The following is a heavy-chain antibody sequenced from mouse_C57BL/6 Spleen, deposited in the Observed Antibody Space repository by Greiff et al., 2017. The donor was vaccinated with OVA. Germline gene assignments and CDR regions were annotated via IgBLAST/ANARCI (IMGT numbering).Heavy chain of an antibody. V-gene: IGHV1-52*01. CDR2: IDPSDSET. J-gene: IGHJ1*03. CDR1: GYTFTSYW. D-gene: IGHD1-1*01. Sequence: QVQLQQPGAELVRPGSSVKLSCKASGYTFTSYWMHWVKQRPIQGLEWIGNIDPSDSETHYNQKFKDKATLTVDKSSSTAYMQLSSLTSEDSAVYYCARKRLTGVWYFDVWGTGTTVTVSS. CDR3: ARKRLTGVWYFDV.